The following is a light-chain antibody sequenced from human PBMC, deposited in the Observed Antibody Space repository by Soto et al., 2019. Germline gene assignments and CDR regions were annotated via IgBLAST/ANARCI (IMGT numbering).Light chain of an antibody. CDR1: QRIGSW. CDR3: QQYNSFPWT. CDR2: DAS. J-gene: IGKJ1*01. Sequence: DIQMTQSPSTLSASVGDRVSITCRASQRIGSWLTWYQQKPGKVPKLLIYDASHLTSGVPSRFSGSGSGTEFTLSISSLQPDDFATYYCQQYNSFPWTFGQGTKVDIK. V-gene: IGKV1-5*01.